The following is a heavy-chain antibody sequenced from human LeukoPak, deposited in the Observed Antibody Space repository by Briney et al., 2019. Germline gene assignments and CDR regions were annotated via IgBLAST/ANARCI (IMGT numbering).Heavy chain of an antibody. CDR2: IYSGGST. D-gene: IGHD3-16*02. CDR1: GFTVSSNY. J-gene: IGHJ4*02. Sequence: PGGSLRLSCAASGFTVSSNYMSWVRQAPGKGLEWVSVIYSGGSTYYADSVKGRFTISRDNSKSTLYLQMNSLRAEDTAVYYCARDRLGGVIVDWGQGTLVTVS. CDR3: ARDRLGGVIVD. V-gene: IGHV3-53*01.